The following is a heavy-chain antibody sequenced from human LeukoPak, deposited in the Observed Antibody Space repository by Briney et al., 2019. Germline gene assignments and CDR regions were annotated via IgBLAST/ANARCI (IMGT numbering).Heavy chain of an antibody. D-gene: IGHD6-13*01. CDR1: GYTFTSYY. Sequence: ASVKVPCKASGYTFTSYYMHWVRQAPGQGLEWMGIINPSGGSTSYAQKFQGRVTMTGDTSTSTFYMELSSLRSEDTAVYYCARGFSSSWYGSWFDPWGQGTLVTVSS. J-gene: IGHJ5*02. CDR3: ARGFSSSWYGSWFDP. CDR2: INPSGGST. V-gene: IGHV1-46*01.